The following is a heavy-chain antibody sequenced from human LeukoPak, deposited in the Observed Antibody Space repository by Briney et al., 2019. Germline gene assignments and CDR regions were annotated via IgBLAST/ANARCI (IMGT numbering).Heavy chain of an antibody. V-gene: IGHV3-21*01. CDR2: ISSSSSYI. CDR3: AREYYYDSSGYYDY. J-gene: IGHJ4*02. CDR1: GFTLSSYS. Sequence: GGSLRLSCAASGFTLSSYSINWVRQAPGEGLEWVSSISSSSSYIYYANSVKGRFTIARDNAQNPLYLQMHSLRAEDTAVYYCAREYYYDSSGYYDYWGQGTLVTVSS. D-gene: IGHD3-22*01.